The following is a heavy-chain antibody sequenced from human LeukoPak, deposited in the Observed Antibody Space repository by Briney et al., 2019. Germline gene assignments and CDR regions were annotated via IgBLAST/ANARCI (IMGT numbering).Heavy chain of an antibody. CDR2: INSDGSST. D-gene: IGHD2-2*01. CDR3: ARERDCSSTSCYSWWFDP. J-gene: IGHJ5*02. V-gene: IGHV3-74*01. Sequence: GGSLRLSCAASGFTFSSYWMHWVRQAPGKGLVWVSRINSDGSSTSYADSVKGRFTISRDNAKNTLYLQMNSLRAKDTAVYYCARERDCSSTSCYSWWFDPWGQGTLVTVSS. CDR1: GFTFSSYW.